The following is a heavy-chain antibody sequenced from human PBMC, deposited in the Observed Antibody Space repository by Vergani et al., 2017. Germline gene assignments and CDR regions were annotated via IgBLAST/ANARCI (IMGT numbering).Heavy chain of an antibody. V-gene: IGHV4-61*01. CDR1: GGSVSSGSYY. D-gene: IGHD3-3*01. Sequence: QVQLQESGPGLVKPSETLSLTCTVSGGSVSSGSYYWSWIRQPPGKGLEWIGYIYYSGSTNSNPSLKSRVTISVDTSKTQFSLKLSSVTAADTAVYYCAREIGASVRFLQPWGRGTLVTVSS. CDR2: IYYSGST. CDR3: AREIGASVRFLQP. J-gene: IGHJ2*01.